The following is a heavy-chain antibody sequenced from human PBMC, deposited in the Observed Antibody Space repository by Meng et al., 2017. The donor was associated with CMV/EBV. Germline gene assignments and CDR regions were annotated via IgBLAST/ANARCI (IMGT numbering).Heavy chain of an antibody. CDR2: ISSSGSTI. CDR3: ASFWSAYYYGMYV. CDR1: GFTFSDYY. J-gene: IGHJ6*02. V-gene: IGHV3-11*04. Sequence: GESLKISCAASGFTFSDYYMSWIRQAPGKGLEWVSYISSSGSTIYYADSVKGRFTISRDNAKNSLYLQMNSLRAEDTAVYYCASFWSAYYYGMYVWGHGTTVTVSS. D-gene: IGHD3-3*01.